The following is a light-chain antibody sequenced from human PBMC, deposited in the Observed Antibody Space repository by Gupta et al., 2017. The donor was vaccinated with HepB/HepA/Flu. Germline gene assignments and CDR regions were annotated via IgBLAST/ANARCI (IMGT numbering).Light chain of an antibody. CDR2: EVT. J-gene: IGLJ1*01. Sequence: QSALTQHASVSGSPGQSITISCTGTSTDVGNYNLVSWYQQRPGEAPKVIIYEVTERPSGLSTRFSGSKSGNTASLRISGLQPDDEADYYCCSYAGGLHVVGTGTKVSVL. V-gene: IGLV2-23*02. CDR1: STDVGNYNL. CDR3: CSYAGGLHV.